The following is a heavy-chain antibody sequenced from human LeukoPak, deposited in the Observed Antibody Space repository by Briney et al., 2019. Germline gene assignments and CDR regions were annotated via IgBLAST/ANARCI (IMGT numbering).Heavy chain of an antibody. CDR3: AREGIYDSSGYYYFDY. CDR2: IYHSGST. D-gene: IGHD3-22*01. CDR1: GGSISSSNW. V-gene: IGHV4-4*02. J-gene: IGHJ4*02. Sequence: SGTLSLTCAVSGGSISSSNWWSWVRQPPGKGLEWIGEIYHSGSTNYNPSLKSRVTISADKSKNQFSLKLSSVTAADTAVYYCAREGIYDSSGYYYFDYWGQGTLVTVSS.